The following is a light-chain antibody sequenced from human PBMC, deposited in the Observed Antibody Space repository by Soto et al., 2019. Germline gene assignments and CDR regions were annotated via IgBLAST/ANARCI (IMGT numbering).Light chain of an antibody. J-gene: IGKJ4*01. V-gene: IGKV3-20*01. CDR2: GSS. Sequence: EIVLTQSPGTLSLSPGQRATLSCRARQNIRSNYVAWYQQKPGQAPRLLIFGSSSTATGIPDRFSASGSGTDFTLTISRLEPEDFAVYYCQQYGYEPLTFGGGTKVEI. CDR3: QQYGYEPLT. CDR1: QNIRSNY.